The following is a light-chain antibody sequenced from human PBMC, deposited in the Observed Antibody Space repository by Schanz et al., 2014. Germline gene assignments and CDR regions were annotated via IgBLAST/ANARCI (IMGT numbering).Light chain of an antibody. V-gene: IGKV3-11*01. CDR1: QSVTSW. J-gene: IGKJ1*01. Sequence: EIVLTQSPATLSLSPGERATLSCRASQSVTSWLAWYQQKPGQAPRLLIYAASRRAPGIPDRFSGSGSGTDFTLTISRLEPEDFAVYYCQRRSNWSWTFGQGTKVEIK. CDR2: AAS. CDR3: QRRSNWSWT.